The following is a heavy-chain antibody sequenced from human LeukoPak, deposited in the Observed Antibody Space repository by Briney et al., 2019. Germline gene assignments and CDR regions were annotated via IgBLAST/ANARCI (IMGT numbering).Heavy chain of an antibody. D-gene: IGHD2-8*01. V-gene: IGHV3-23*01. CDR2: INDGGGRT. CDR1: GFIFSSYA. J-gene: IGHJ3*02. Sequence: GGSLRLSCAASGFIFSSYAMNWVRQAPGKGLEWVSAINDGGGRTYYADSVKGRFTISRDNAKNTAYLQMNSLRAEDTAVYYCARVQGHPPNGLDIWGQGTMVTVSS. CDR3: ARVQGHPPNGLDI.